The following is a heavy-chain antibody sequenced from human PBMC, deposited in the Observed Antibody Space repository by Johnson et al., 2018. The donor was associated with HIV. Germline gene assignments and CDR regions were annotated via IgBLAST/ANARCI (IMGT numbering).Heavy chain of an antibody. CDR1: GFTFSSYG. CDR3: AKAVAARPQGHEGAFDI. J-gene: IGHJ3*02. CDR2: IWYDGSNK. V-gene: IGHV3-33*06. Sequence: QMLLVESGGGVVQPGRSLRLSCAASGFTFSSYGMHWVRQAPGKGLEWVAAIWYDGSNKYYADSVKGRFTISRDNSKNTLYLQMNSLRAEDTAGYYCAKAVAARPQGHEGAFDIWGQGTMVTVSS. D-gene: IGHD6-6*01.